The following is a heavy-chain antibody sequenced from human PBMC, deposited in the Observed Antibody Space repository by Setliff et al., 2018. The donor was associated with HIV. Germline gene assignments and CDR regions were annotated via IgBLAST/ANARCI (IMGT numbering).Heavy chain of an antibody. V-gene: IGHV4-59*08. J-gene: IGHJ4*02. D-gene: IGHD3-3*01. CDR1: GGSISNYY. Sequence: PSETLSLTCTVSGGSISNYYWSWIRQPPGKGLEWIGYIYTSGSTNYNPSLKSRVTISIDTSKNQFSLRLTSVTAADAAVYYCARQVSIPGVAVTPLDYWGQGSLVTVSS. CDR2: IYTSGST. CDR3: ARQVSIPGVAVTPLDY.